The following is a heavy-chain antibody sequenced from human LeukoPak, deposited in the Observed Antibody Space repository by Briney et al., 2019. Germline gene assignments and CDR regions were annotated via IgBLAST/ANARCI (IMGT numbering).Heavy chain of an antibody. CDR2: IYPGDSDT. D-gene: IGHD1-14*01. CDR3: ARGPPAAY. V-gene: IGHV5-51*01. Sequence: GESLKISCKGSGYIIPTYWIGWVRQMPGKGLEWMGIIYPGDSDTRYSPSFEGQVTISADKSGSTAYLRWSSLKASDTAMYYCARGPPAAYWGQGTLVTVSS. J-gene: IGHJ4*02. CDR1: GYIIPTYW.